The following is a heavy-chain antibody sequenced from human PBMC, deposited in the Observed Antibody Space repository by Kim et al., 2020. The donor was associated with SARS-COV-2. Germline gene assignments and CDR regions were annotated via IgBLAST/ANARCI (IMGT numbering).Heavy chain of an antibody. J-gene: IGHJ4*02. CDR3: AKSVVVVAATPYYFDY. Sequence: VKCRFTLSRGNAKHSMYLQMNSLRAEDTALYYCAKSVVVVAATPYYFDYWGQGTLVTVSS. V-gene: IGHV3-9*01. D-gene: IGHD2-15*01.